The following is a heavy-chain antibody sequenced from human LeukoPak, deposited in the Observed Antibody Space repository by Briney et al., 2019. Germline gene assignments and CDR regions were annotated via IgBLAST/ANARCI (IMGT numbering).Heavy chain of an antibody. Sequence: GGSLRLSCAASGFPFSGYAMHWVRQPPGKGLEYVSAISSSGGRTYYADSERGRFTISRDNSKNTLYLQMSSLRAEDTAVYYCVKGRYSNSWYSSDYWGQGTLVSVSS. V-gene: IGHV3-64D*09. CDR3: VKGRYSNSWYSSDY. CDR1: GFPFSGYA. J-gene: IGHJ4*02. D-gene: IGHD6-13*01. CDR2: ISSSGGRT.